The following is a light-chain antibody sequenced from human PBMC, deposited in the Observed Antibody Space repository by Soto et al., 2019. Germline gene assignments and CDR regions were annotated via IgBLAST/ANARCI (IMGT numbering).Light chain of an antibody. Sequence: QSALTQPASVSGSPGQSMTISCTGTSSDVGGYNYVSWYQQHPGKAPKLMIYEVSNRPSGVSNRFSGSKSGNTASLTISGLQAEDEADYYCSSFTSINNWVFGGGTKVTVL. CDR3: SSFTSINNWV. J-gene: IGLJ3*02. CDR1: SSDVGGYNY. V-gene: IGLV2-14*01. CDR2: EVS.